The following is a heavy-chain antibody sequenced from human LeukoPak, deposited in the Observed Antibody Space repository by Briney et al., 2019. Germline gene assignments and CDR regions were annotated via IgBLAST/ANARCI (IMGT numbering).Heavy chain of an antibody. V-gene: IGHV1-46*01. J-gene: IGHJ5*02. Sequence: GASVKVSCKASGYTFTSYYMHWVRQAPGQGLEWMGIINPSGGSTSYAQKFQGRVTMTRDTSTSPVYMELSSLRSEDTAVYYCAREGVMVRGVIGNWFDPWGQGTLVTVSS. CDR3: AREGVMVRGVIGNWFDP. CDR2: INPSGGST. D-gene: IGHD3-10*01. CDR1: GYTFTSYY.